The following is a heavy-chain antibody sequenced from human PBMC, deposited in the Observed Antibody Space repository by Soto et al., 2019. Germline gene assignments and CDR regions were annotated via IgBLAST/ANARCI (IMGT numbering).Heavy chain of an antibody. CDR1: RFTFSDYY. D-gene: IGHD6-6*01. V-gene: IGHV3-11*06. J-gene: IGHJ4*02. CDR2: ISSSSSYI. CDR3: ARTRKTPELNSSSPRGGDY. Sequence: QVQLVESGGGLVKPGGSLRLSCAASRFTFSDYYMIWIRQAPGKGLEWVSYISSSSSYIYYADSVKGRFTISRDNAKNSLYLQMNSLRAEDTAVYYCARTRKTPELNSSSPRGGDYWGQGTLVTVSS.